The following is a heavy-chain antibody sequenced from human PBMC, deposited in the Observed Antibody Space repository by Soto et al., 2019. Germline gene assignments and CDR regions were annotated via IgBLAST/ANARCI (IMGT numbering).Heavy chain of an antibody. CDR2: IIPISDTT. V-gene: IGHV1-69*01. CDR3: ARSQGSSTSLEIYYYYYYGMDV. CDR1: GGTSSSYA. J-gene: IGHJ6*02. D-gene: IGHD2-2*01. Sequence: QVQLVQSGAKVKNPGSSLKVSGKASGGTSSSYAISWVRQPPGQGLEWMGGIIPISDTTNYAKKFQGRVTITADESTSTAYMELSSLRSDDTAVYYCARSQGSSTSLEIYYYYYYGMDVWGQGTTVTVSS.